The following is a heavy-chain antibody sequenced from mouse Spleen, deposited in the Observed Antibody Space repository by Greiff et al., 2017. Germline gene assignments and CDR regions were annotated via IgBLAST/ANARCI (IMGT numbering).Heavy chain of an antibody. J-gene: IGHJ4*01. Sequence: EVQGVESGPELVKPGASVKISCKASGYSFTGYYMNWVKQSPEKSLEWIGEINPSTGGTTYNQKFKAKATLTVDKSSSTAYMQLKSLTSEDSAVYYCARLIYDGYCSYAMDYWGQGTSVTVSS. D-gene: IGHD2-3*01. CDR2: INPSTGGT. V-gene: IGHV1-42*01. CDR1: GYSFTGYY. CDR3: ARLIYDGYCSYAMDY.